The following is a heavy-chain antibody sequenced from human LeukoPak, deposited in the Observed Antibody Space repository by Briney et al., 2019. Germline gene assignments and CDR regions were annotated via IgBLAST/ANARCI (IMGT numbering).Heavy chain of an antibody. Sequence: GGSLRLSCAASGFTFSSYGMHWVRQAPGKGLEWVAVISYDGSNKYYADSVKGRFTISRDNSKNTLYLQMNSLRAEDTAVYYCATTQPNYYGSGSDPYYYYYYGMDVWGQGTTVTVSS. CDR2: ISYDGSNK. J-gene: IGHJ6*02. CDR1: GFTFSSYG. V-gene: IGHV3-30*03. D-gene: IGHD3-10*01. CDR3: ATTQPNYYGSGSDPYYYYYYGMDV.